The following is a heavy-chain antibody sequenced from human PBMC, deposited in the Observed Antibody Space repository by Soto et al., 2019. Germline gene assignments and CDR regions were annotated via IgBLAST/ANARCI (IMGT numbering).Heavy chain of an antibody. V-gene: IGHV3-48*03. J-gene: IGHJ4*02. Sequence: EVQLVESGGGLVQPGGSRRLSCSASGFTFSSYEMNWVRQAPGKGLEWVSYISNGGTTIYYADSVRGRFTISRDNAKNSVYLQMNSLRAEDTAVYYCARLSGYPAEFWGQGTLVSVSS. CDR1: GFTFSSYE. D-gene: IGHD3-3*01. CDR3: ARLSGYPAEF. CDR2: ISNGGTTI.